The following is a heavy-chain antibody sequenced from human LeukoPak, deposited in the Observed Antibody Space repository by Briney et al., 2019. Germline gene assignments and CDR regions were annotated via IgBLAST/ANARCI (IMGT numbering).Heavy chain of an antibody. Sequence: NPSETLSLTCAVYGGSFSGYYWSWIRQPPGKGLEWIGEINHSGSTNYNPSLKSRVTISVDTSKNQFSLKLSSVTAADTAVYYCARGSRRPKFDYWGQGTLVTVSS. D-gene: IGHD6-13*01. CDR1: GGSFSGYY. CDR3: ARGSRRPKFDY. V-gene: IGHV4-34*01. CDR2: INHSGST. J-gene: IGHJ4*02.